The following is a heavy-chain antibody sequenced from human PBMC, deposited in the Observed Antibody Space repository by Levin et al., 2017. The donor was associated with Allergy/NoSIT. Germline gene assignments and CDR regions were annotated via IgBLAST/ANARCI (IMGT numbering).Heavy chain of an antibody. D-gene: IGHD3-22*01. CDR1: GFTFGDYA. CDR2: IRSKAYGGTT. V-gene: IGHV3-49*04. CDR3: LIDSSAYSYYFDY. J-gene: IGHJ4*02. Sequence: GGSLRLSCSASGFTFGDYAMTWVRQAPGKGLEWVGFIRSKAYGGTTEYAASVKGRFTISRDDSKSIAYLQMNSLKTEDTAVYYCLIDSSAYSYYFDYWGQGTLVTVSS.